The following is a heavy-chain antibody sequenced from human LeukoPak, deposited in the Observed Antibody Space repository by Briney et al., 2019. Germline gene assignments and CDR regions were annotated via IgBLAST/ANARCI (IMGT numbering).Heavy chain of an antibody. D-gene: IGHD2/OR15-2a*01. V-gene: IGHV4-34*01. J-gene: IGHJ4*02. CDR1: GGSFSGYY. CDR2: INHSGST. Sequence: SETLSLTCAVYGGSFSGYYWSWIRQPPGKGLEWIGEINHSGSTNYNPSLKSRVTISVDTSKNQFSLKLSSVTAADTAVYYCARGPNIDYWGQGTLVTVSS. CDR3: ARGPNIDY.